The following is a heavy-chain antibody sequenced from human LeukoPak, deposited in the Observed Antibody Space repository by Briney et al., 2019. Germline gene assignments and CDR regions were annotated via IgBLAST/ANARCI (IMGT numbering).Heavy chain of an antibody. CDR2: ITLSGVST. D-gene: IGHD2-15*01. Sequence: GGSLRLSCKASGLTFSNNAMSWVRQAPGKGLEWVSFITLSGVSTFYADSVKGRFTISRDNSKNTLYLQMNNLTVEDTAMYYCASLLGYCSGDSCFNWFGPWGQGTLVAVSS. CDR1: GLTFSNNA. J-gene: IGHJ5*02. V-gene: IGHV3-23*01. CDR3: ASLLGYCSGDSCFNWFGP.